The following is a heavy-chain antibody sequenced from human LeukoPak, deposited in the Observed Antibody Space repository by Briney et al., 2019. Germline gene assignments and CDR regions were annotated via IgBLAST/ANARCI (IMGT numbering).Heavy chain of an antibody. CDR3: ARVQSWFGELLNY. CDR1: GFTFSDYW. J-gene: IGHJ4*02. CDR2: IKRDGSDK. Sequence: GGSLRLSCAASGFTFSDYWMTWVRQGPGKGLEWVANIKRDGSDKNYADSVNGRFTISRDNAKNSVYLQMNSLRAEDTAVYYCARVQSWFGELLNYWGQGTLVAVSS. D-gene: IGHD3-10*01. V-gene: IGHV3-7*02.